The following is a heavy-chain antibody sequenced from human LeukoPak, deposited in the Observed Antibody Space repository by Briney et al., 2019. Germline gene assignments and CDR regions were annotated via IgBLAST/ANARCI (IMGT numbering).Heavy chain of an antibody. V-gene: IGHV3-23*01. CDR3: AKRGVVVRVILVGFHKEANYFDS. D-gene: IGHD3-10*01. CDR1: GITLSNYG. J-gene: IGHJ4*02. Sequence: GGSLRLSCAVSGITLSNYGMSWVRQAPGKGLEWVAGISGSGGGTNYADSVKGRFTISRDNPKNTLYLQMDSLRAEDTAVYFCAKRGVVVRVILVGFHKEANYFDSWGQGALVTVSS. CDR2: ISGSGGGT.